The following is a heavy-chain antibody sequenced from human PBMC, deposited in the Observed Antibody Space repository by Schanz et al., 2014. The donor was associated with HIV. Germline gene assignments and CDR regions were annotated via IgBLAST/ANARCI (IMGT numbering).Heavy chain of an antibody. Sequence: EVQLVESGGGLVKPGGSLRLSCAASGFIFDDYAMHWVRQAPGKGLEWVSGITWNSETRGYADSVNGRFTISRDNAKNSMFLQMNSLRGEDTAVYYCAREKDLGYSSTLGFWGQGTLVTVSS. CDR2: ITWNSETR. CDR3: AREKDLGYSSTLGF. D-gene: IGHD6-13*01. V-gene: IGHV3-9*01. CDR1: GFIFDDYA. J-gene: IGHJ4*02.